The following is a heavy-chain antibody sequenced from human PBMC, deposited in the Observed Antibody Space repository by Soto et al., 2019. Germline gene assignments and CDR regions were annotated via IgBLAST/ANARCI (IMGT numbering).Heavy chain of an antibody. Sequence: GGSLRLSCAASGFSFSDYAMSWVHQAPGKGLEWVSVISESGGSTHYADSVRGRFTVSRDNSKNSLSLRMDSLRDEDTAVYFCAKRSPYSSGWYSPIFDYWGQGALVTVSS. J-gene: IGHJ4*02. V-gene: IGHV3-23*01. CDR1: GFSFSDYA. CDR3: AKRSPYSSGWYSPIFDY. D-gene: IGHD6-13*01. CDR2: ISESGGST.